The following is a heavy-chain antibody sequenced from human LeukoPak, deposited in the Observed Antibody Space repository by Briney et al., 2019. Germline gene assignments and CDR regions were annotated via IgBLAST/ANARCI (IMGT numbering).Heavy chain of an antibody. D-gene: IGHD6-13*01. CDR2: IYYSGST. Sequence: SETLSLTCTVSGGSISSYYWSWIRQPPGKGLEWIGSIYYSGSTYYNPSLKSRVTISVDTSKNQFSLKLSSVTAADTAVYYCARTPYSSSTHYFDYWGQGTLVTVSS. V-gene: IGHV4-59*08. CDR3: ARTPYSSSTHYFDY. J-gene: IGHJ4*02. CDR1: GGSISSYY.